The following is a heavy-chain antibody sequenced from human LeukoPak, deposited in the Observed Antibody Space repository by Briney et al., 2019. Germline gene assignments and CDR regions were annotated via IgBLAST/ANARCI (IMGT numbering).Heavy chain of an antibody. D-gene: IGHD6-13*01. CDR2: INPNSGGT. CDR3: AREGPYSSSWYEGWFDP. V-gene: IGHV1-2*02. J-gene: IGHJ5*02. Sequence: ASVKVSCKGSGYTLTGYYMHWVRQAPGQGLEWMGWINPNSGGTNYAQKFQGRVTMTMDTSISTAYMELSRLRSDDTAVYYCAREGPYSSSWYEGWFDPWGQGTLVTVSS. CDR1: GYTLTGYY.